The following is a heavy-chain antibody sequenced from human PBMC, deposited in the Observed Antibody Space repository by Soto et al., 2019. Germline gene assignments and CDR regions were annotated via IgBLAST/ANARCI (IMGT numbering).Heavy chain of an antibody. V-gene: IGHV1-46*01. CDR1: GYTFTRYY. CDR2: INPSGGST. J-gene: IGHJ4*02. Sequence: GASVRVSCKASGYTFTRYYMHWVRQAPGQGLEWMGIINPSGGSTSYAQKFQGRVTMTRDTSTSTVYMELSSLRSEDTAVYYCARDALPKSNSGSYYGYYFDYWGQGTLVTVSS. CDR3: ARDALPKSNSGSYYGYYFDY. D-gene: IGHD1-26*01.